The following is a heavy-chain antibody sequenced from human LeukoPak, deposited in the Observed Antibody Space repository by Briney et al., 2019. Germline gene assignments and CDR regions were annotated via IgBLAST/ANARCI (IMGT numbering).Heavy chain of an antibody. Sequence: PGGSLRLSCAASGFTFSTYWMSWVRQAPGKGLEWVGNIKEDGSEKYYVDSMKGRFTVSRDNANNSVHLQMSSLRAEDTAVYYCATPGVRDYYYYLDVWGTGTTVTVSS. J-gene: IGHJ6*03. CDR1: GFTFSTYW. CDR2: IKEDGSEK. V-gene: IGHV3-7*01. D-gene: IGHD2-21*01. CDR3: ATPGVRDYYYYLDV.